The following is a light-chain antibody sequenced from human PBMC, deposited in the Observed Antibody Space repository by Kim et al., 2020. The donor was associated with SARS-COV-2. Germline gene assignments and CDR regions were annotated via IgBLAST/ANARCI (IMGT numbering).Light chain of an antibody. CDR1: QSVSSSY. V-gene: IGKV3-20*01. CDR3: QQYGSFPYT. J-gene: IGKJ2*01. CDR2: GAS. Sequence: ETVLTQSPGTLSLSPGERATLSCRASQSVSSSYLAWYQQKPGQSPRLLIYGASSRATGIPDRFSGRGSGTDFTLTISRLEPEDFAVYYCQQYGSFPYTFGQGTKLEI.